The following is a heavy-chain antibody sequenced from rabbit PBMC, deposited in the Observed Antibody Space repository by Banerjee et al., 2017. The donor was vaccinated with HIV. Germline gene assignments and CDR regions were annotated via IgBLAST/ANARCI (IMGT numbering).Heavy chain of an antibody. D-gene: IGHD4-1*01. V-gene: IGHV1S43*01. J-gene: IGHJ4*01. CDR3: ARDLAGVIGWNFNV. Sequence: QEQLEESGGGLAKPEGSPTLTCTASGFSFSTRYYMCWVRQAPGKGLEWTGCIYTGDGNRHSASWAKGRFTITRSASLHTVDLKRTSLTAADTATYFCARDLAGVIGWNFNVWGPGTLVTV. CDR2: IYTGDGNR. CDR1: GFSFSTRYY.